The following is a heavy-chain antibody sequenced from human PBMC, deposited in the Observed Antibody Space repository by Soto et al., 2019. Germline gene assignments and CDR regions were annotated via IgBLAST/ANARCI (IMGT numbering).Heavy chain of an antibody. CDR3: ARDTGNFYDF. CDR2: IGPSIGNT. Sequence: HVQLLQSGGQVKKPGASVKVSCKASGYTFTSYTISWVRQAPGQGLEWVGWIGPSIGNTDSARNLQGRVTMNTDTSTSTAYMELRSLRSDDTSVYYCARDTGNFYDFWGQGTLVTVSS. J-gene: IGHJ4*02. CDR1: GYTFTSYT. V-gene: IGHV1-18*01.